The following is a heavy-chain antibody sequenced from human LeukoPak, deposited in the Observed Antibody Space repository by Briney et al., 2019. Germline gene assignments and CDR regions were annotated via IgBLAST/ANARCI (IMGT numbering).Heavy chain of an antibody. J-gene: IGHJ6*03. D-gene: IGHD6-19*01. V-gene: IGHV4-59*01. CDR1: GGSFSGYY. CDR3: ARDKQWPVLGYYYMDV. CDR2: IYYSGST. Sequence: SETLSLTCAVYGGSFSGYYWSWIRQPPGKGLEWIGYIYYSGSTNYNPSLKSRVTISVDTSKNQFSLKLSSVTAADAAVYYCARDKQWPVLGYYYMDVWGKGTTVTVSS.